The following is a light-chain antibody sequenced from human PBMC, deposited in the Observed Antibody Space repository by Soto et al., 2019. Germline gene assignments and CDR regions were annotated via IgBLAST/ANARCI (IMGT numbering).Light chain of an antibody. CDR3: QSYDSSLSAWV. J-gene: IGLJ3*02. CDR1: NSNIGAGYD. CDR2: DNN. V-gene: IGLV1-40*01. Sequence: QSVLTQPPSVSGAPGQRVTIACTGSNSNIGAGYDVHWYQQLPGTAPKLLIYDNNNRPSGVPDRFSGSKSGTSASLAITGLQAEDEADYYCQSYDSSLSAWVFGGGTKVTVL.